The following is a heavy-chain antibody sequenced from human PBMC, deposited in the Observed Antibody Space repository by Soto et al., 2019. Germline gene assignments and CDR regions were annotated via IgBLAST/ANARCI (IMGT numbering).Heavy chain of an antibody. D-gene: IGHD6-19*01. J-gene: IGHJ6*03. CDR2: ISRKGVGT. Sequence: EVQLVESGGGLVQPGGSLRLSCEASGFTFSNYAMDWARQAPGKVLEYVSGISRKGVGTYYANSVKDRFTISRDNSKNTLYLQMGSLRAEDMAVYYCARREQSDYYYMDVWGKGTSVTVSS. V-gene: IGHV3-64*01. CDR3: ARREQSDYYYMDV. CDR1: GFTFSNYA.